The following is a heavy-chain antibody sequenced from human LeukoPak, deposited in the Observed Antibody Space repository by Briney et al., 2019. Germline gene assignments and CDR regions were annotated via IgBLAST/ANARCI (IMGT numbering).Heavy chain of an antibody. J-gene: IGHJ4*02. V-gene: IGHV3-30*18. CDR2: ISYDGSNK. CDR1: GFTFSSYG. D-gene: IGHD4-17*01. CDR3: AKNSLHDYGDYVDY. Sequence: GGSLRLSCAASGFTFSSYGMHWARQAPGKGLEWVAVISYDGSNKYYADSVKGRFTISRDNSKNTLYLQMNSLRAEDTAVYYCAKNSLHDYGDYVDYWGQGTLVTVSS.